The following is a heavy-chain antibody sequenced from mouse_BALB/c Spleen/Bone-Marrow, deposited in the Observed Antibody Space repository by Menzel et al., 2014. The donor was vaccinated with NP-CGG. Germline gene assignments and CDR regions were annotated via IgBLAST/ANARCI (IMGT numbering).Heavy chain of an antibody. CDR3: AREDYGSSYGFAY. CDR1: GYSFTGYT. D-gene: IGHD1-1*01. J-gene: IGHJ3*01. Sequence: VQLQQSGLELVKPGASMKISCKASGYSFTGYTMNWVKQSHGKNLEWIGLINPYNGGTSYNQKFKGKATLTVDKSSSTAYMELLSLTSEDSAVYYCAREDYGSSYGFAYWGQGTLVTVSA. CDR2: INPYNGGT. V-gene: IGHV1-18*01.